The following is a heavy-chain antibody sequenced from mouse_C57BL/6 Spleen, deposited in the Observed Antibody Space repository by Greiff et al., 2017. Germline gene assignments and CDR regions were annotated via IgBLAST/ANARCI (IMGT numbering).Heavy chain of an antibody. Sequence: VQLQQPGAELVKPGASVKMSCTASGYNFTSYWITWVKQRPGQGLEWIGDIYPGSGSTNYNEKFESKATLTADTSSSTAYMQLSSLTSEDSAVYYCAIGITTVEAEAYWGQGTLVTVSS. V-gene: IGHV1-55*01. J-gene: IGHJ3*01. CDR2: IYPGSGST. CDR1: GYNFTSYW. CDR3: AIGITTVEAEAY. D-gene: IGHD1-1*01.